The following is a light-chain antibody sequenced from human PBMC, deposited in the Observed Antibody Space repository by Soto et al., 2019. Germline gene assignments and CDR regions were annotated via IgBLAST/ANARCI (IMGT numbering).Light chain of an antibody. CDR2: AAS. Sequence: AIQMTQSPSSLSASVGDTVTITCRASQGIRNGFGWYQQKPGKAPNLLIYAASSLQSGLPSRFRGSGSGTDFTLTISSLQPEDFASYYCLQDYNYPRTFGQGTKVELK. CDR3: LQDYNYPRT. V-gene: IGKV1-6*01. J-gene: IGKJ1*01. CDR1: QGIRNG.